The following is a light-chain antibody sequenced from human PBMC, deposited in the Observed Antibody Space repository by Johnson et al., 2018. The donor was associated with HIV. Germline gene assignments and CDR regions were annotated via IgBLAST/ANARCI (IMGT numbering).Light chain of an antibody. J-gene: IGLJ1*01. CDR1: SSNIGNDY. CDR3: GIWDCSLSSFV. Sequence: QSVLTQPPSVSAAPGQKVTISCSGSSSNIGNDYVSWYQQLPGTAPKLLIYDNNKRPSGIPDRFSGSKSGTSATLGITRLQPGDEADYYCGIWDCSLSSFVFGTGTKVTVL. V-gene: IGLV1-51*01. CDR2: DNN.